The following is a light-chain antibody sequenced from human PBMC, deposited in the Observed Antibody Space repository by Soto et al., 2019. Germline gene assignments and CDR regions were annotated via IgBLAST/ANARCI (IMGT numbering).Light chain of an antibody. J-gene: IGKJ1*01. V-gene: IGKV1-39*01. CDR2: AAY. CDR3: QHSYSTLLT. CDR1: QSSSY. Sequence: DIQMTQSPSSLSASVGDRVTIACRASQSSSYLNGYQHKPGKAPKLLIYAAYSLQSGVPSRFRGSGSGTDFILSIGSLQPEDFATYYCQHSYSTLLTFGQGTKREIK.